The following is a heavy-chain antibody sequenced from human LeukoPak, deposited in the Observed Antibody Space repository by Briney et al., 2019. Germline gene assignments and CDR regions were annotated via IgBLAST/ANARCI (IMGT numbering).Heavy chain of an antibody. V-gene: IGHV4-59*01. CDR1: WGSISSYY. CDR2: SYYSGST. J-gene: IGHJ6*03. CDR3: ARDDSYYDILTGHRPGYMDV. D-gene: IGHD3-9*01. Sequence: SETLSLTCTVSWGSISSYYWSWIRQPPGKGLEWIGYSYYSGSTNYNPSLKSRVTISVDTSKNQFSLKLSSVTAADTAVYYRARDDSYYDILTGHRPGYMDVWGKGTTVTVFS.